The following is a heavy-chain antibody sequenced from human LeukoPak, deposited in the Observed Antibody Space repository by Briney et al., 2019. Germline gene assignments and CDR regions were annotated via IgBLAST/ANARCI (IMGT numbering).Heavy chain of an antibody. D-gene: IGHD2-15*01. CDR1: GFTFSPYA. J-gene: IGHJ4*02. Sequence: PGGSLRVSCAASGFTFSPYAMNWVRQAPGKRLEWVSFITGDSNTIYYADSMKGRFTVSRDNAENSLYLQMNSLSAEDTAVYYCARDRMGGSFDYWGQGTLVTVSS. CDR3: ARDRMGGSFDY. CDR2: ITGDSNTI. V-gene: IGHV3-48*01.